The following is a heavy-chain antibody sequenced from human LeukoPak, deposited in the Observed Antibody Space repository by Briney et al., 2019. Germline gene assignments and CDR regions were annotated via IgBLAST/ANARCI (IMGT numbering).Heavy chain of an antibody. D-gene: IGHD6-13*01. CDR2: INTDGSTT. V-gene: IGHV3-74*01. J-gene: IGHJ4*02. CDR3: ATPGIRDQYDFDL. CDR1: GSTFGRYW. Sequence: PGGSLRLSCAASGSTFGRYWMHWVRQAPGKGLVWVSRINTDGSTTSYADSVKGRFTISRDNVKNTLYLEMNSLRDEDTAVYYCATPGIRDQYDFDLWGQGTLVTVSS.